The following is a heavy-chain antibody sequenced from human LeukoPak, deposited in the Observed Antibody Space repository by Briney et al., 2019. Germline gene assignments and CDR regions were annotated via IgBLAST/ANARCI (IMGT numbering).Heavy chain of an antibody. V-gene: IGHV3-11*04. CDR2: ISSSGSNI. CDR1: GFTFSDYY. D-gene: IGHD3-22*01. J-gene: IGHJ5*02. Sequence: PGGSLRLSCAASGFTFSDYYMSWIRQAPGKGLEWISYISSSGSNIYYADSLKGRFTISRDNAKNSLYLQMNSLRAEDTAVYYCARDGILSYDSSGYLSWGQGTLVTVSS. CDR3: ARDGILSYDSSGYLS.